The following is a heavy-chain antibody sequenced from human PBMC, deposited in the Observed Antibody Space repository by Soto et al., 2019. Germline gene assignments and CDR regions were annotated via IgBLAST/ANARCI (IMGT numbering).Heavy chain of an antibody. CDR1: GGSVSGGSYY. D-gene: IGHD4-17*01. CDR2: IYFSGRT. V-gene: IGHV4-61*01. J-gene: IGHJ6*02. CDR3: SRDLDCGEEDV. Sequence: QVQLQESGPGLVKPSETLSLTCTVSGGSVSGGSYYWNWIRQPPGKGLEWIGYIYFSGRTNYNPSLKSRVTISIDTSKNQFSLKLSSATAADTAVSYCSRDLDCGEEDVWGQVTTVTVSS.